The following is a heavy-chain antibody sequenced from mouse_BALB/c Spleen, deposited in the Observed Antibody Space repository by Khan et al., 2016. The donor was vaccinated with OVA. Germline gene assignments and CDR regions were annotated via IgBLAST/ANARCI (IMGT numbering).Heavy chain of an antibody. D-gene: IGHD2-1*01. Sequence: QVQLKQSGPGLVAPSQSLSITCTVSGFSLTSYGVHRVRQTPGKGLEWLGIIWAGGSTNYNSALMSRLSISKDNSKSQVFFKMHSLQTDDTAMYYCARNYANFVEYFDVWGAGTTVTVSS. J-gene: IGHJ1*01. V-gene: IGHV2-9*02. CDR3: ARNYANFVEYFDV. CDR2: IWAGGST. CDR1: GFSLTSYG.